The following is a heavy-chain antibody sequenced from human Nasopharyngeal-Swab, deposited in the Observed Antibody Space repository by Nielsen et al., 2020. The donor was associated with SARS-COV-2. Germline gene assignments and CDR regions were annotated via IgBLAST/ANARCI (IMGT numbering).Heavy chain of an antibody. D-gene: IGHD1-26*01. CDR2: IYHSGST. Sequence: GSLRLSCAVSGGSISSSNWWSWVRQPPGKGLEWIGEIYHSGSTNYNPSLKSRVTISVDKSKNQFSLKLSSVTAADTAVYYCARAGKPKPRLPILYSGSYHDKKYSFDYFDDWGQGTLVTVSS. CDR3: ARAGKPKPRLPILYSGSYHDKKYSFDYFDD. V-gene: IGHV4-4*02. CDR1: GGSISSSNW. J-gene: IGHJ4*02.